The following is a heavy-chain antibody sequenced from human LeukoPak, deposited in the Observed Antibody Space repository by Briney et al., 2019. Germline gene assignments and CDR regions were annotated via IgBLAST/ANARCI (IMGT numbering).Heavy chain of an antibody. V-gene: IGHV4-39*01. CDR3: ARGYDY. J-gene: IGHJ4*02. CDR1: GGSIICSTSY. CDR2: INYSGST. Sequence: PSETLSLTCTVSGGSIICSTSYWGWIRQPPGKGLAWIGIINYSGSTYYNPSLRSRVTISVDTSKNQFSLKLNSVTASDTAVYYCARGYDYWGQGTLVTVSS. D-gene: IGHD3-22*01.